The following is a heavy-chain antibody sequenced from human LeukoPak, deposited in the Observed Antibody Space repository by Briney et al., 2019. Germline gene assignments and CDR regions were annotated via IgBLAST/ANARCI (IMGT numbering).Heavy chain of an antibody. D-gene: IGHD6-19*01. V-gene: IGHV1-69*04. CDR3: AREIAVAGTVFDY. Sequence: GASVEVSCKASGGTFSSYAISWVRQAPGQGLEWMGRIIPILGIANYAQKFQGRVTITADKSTSTAYMELSSLRSEDTAVYYCAREIAVAGTVFDYWGQGTLVTVSS. CDR1: GGTFSSYA. J-gene: IGHJ4*02. CDR2: IIPILGIA.